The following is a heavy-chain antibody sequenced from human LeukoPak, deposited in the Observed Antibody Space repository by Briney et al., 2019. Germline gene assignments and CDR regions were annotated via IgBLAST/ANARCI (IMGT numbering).Heavy chain of an antibody. D-gene: IGHD3-22*01. CDR1: GFTFSNYA. CDR3: AKLLYYYDSSQPY. Sequence: GGSLRLSCAASGFTFSNYAMSWVRQAPGKGLVWVSRINSDASNTDYADSVKGRFTISRDNSKNTLYLQMNSLRAEDTAVYYCAKLLYYYDSSQPYWGQGTLVTVSS. V-gene: IGHV3-23*01. J-gene: IGHJ4*02. CDR2: INSDASNT.